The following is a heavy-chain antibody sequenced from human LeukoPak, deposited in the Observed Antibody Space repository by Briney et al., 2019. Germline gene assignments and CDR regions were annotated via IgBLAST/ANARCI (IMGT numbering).Heavy chain of an antibody. CDR2: IYYSGST. CDR1: GGSISNYY. CDR3: ARSYGQQQLPYYYYYGMDA. J-gene: IGHJ6*02. D-gene: IGHD6-13*01. Sequence: SETLSLTCTVSGGSISNYYWSWIRQPPGKGLEWIGYIYYSGSTNCNPSLKSRVTISVDTSKNQFSLKLSSVAAADTAVYYCARSYGQQQLPYYYYYGMDAWGQGTTVTVSS. V-gene: IGHV4-59*01.